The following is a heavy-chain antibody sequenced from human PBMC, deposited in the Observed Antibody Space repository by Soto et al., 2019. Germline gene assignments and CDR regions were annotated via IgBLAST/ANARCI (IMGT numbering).Heavy chain of an antibody. Sequence: PSETLSLTCTVSGGSVSSSYWSWIRQPPGKGLEWIGQISDRGSTNYNSSLWSRVTISVDRSRNQLSLTLRSVTAADTAVYYCARASSKLGYPDYWGQGTLVTVSS. J-gene: IGHJ4*02. CDR2: ISDRGST. D-gene: IGHD5-18*01. V-gene: IGHV4-59*02. CDR1: GGSVSSSY. CDR3: ARASSKLGYPDY.